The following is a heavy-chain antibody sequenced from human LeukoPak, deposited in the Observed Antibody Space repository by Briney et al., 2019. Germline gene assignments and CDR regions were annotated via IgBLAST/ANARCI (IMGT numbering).Heavy chain of an antibody. V-gene: IGHV4-59*13. CDR3: ARGGLGISRRDYFGH. Sequence: PSETLSLTCTVSGGSINNYYWSWVRQPPGKGLEWIGYIYHTGSANYNPFLKSRVTISIDTSKNQFSLKLSSVTAADTAVYYCARGGLGISRRDYFGHWGQGTLVTVSS. CDR1: GGSINNYY. CDR2: IYHTGSA. J-gene: IGHJ4*02. D-gene: IGHD7-27*01.